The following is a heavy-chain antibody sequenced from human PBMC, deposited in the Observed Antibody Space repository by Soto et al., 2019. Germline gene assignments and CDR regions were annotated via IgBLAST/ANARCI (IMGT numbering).Heavy chain of an antibody. Sequence: QVQLQESGPGLVKPSQTLSLTCTVSGGSISSSDYYWSWIRQPPGEGLEWIGYVSYSGSTSYTPSLKSRVTMSVDTSKNQFSLRLNSVTTADTAVYYCASVKSIAATYFDYWGQGTLVTVSS. CDR3: ASVKSIAATYFDY. D-gene: IGHD6-13*01. J-gene: IGHJ4*02. V-gene: IGHV4-30-4*01. CDR1: GGSISSSDYY. CDR2: VSYSGST.